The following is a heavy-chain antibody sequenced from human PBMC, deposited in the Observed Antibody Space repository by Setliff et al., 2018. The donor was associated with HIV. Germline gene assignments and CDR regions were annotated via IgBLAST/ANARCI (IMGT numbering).Heavy chain of an antibody. V-gene: IGHV3-48*01. J-gene: IGHJ6*03. Sequence: GGSLRLSCIASGFSLSTYSMNWVRQAPGKGLEWISYISSDSRTTYYADSVKGRFTISRDDAKTSLYLQMNSLRAKDAAVYYCAKAFGYCSGGSCPVLMDVWGKGTTVTVSS. CDR3: AKAFGYCSGGSCPVLMDV. D-gene: IGHD2-15*01. CDR2: ISSDSRTT. CDR1: GFSLSTYS.